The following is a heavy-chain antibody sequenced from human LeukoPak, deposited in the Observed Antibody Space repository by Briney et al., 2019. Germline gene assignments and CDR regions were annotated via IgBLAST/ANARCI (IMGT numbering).Heavy chain of an antibody. D-gene: IGHD3-3*01. CDR3: ARDNDLYLDV. CDR1: GFSFSGYG. J-gene: IGHJ6*02. V-gene: IGHV3-33*01. CDR2: IRHDGGEE. Sequence: PGGSLRLSCAASGFSFSGYGLHWVRQAPGKGLEWVAAIRHDGGEEWYADSVQGRFTISRDDSSSTLYLQMNSLRVEDTAVYYCARDNDLYLDVWGHGTTVTVFS.